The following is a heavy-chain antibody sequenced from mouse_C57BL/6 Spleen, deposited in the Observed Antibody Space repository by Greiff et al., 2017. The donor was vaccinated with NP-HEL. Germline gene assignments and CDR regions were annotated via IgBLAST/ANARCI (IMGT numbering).Heavy chain of an antibody. Sequence: QVQLQQPGAELVKPGASVKMSCKASGYTFTSYWITWVKQRPGQGLEWIGDIYPGSGSTNYNEKFKSKATLTVDTSSSTAYMQLSSLTSEDSAVYYCARAGVTTPLFDYWGQGTTLTVSS. CDR2: IYPGSGST. CDR3: ARAGVTTPLFDY. D-gene: IGHD2-5*01. J-gene: IGHJ2*01. V-gene: IGHV1-55*01. CDR1: GYTFTSYW.